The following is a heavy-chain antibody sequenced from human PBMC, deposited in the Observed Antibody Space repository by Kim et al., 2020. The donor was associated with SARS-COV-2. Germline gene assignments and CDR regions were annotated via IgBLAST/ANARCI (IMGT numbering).Heavy chain of an antibody. Sequence: NPSLKSRVTISVDTSKNQFSLKLCSVTAADTAVYYCARHKGILTNRGIDYWGQGTLVTVSS. CDR3: ARHKGILTNRGIDY. D-gene: IGHD3-9*01. J-gene: IGHJ4*02. V-gene: IGHV4-39*01.